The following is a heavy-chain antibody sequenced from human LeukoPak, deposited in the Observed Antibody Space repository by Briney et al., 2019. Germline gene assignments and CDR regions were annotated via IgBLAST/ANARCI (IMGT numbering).Heavy chain of an antibody. CDR2: ISSSGSTI. CDR1: GFTFSSYE. Sequence: PGGSLRLSCAASGFTFSSYEMNWVRQAPGKGLEWVSYISSSGSTIYYADSVKGRFTISRDNAKNSLYLQMNSLRAEDTAVYYCAREACGYNEYWGQGTLVTVSS. V-gene: IGHV3-48*03. D-gene: IGHD3-22*01. CDR3: AREACGYNEY. J-gene: IGHJ4*02.